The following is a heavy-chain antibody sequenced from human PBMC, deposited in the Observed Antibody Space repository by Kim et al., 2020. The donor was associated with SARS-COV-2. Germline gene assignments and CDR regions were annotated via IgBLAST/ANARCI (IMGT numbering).Heavy chain of an antibody. Sequence: SETLSLTCTVSGGSISSSSYYWGWIRQPPGKGLEWIGSIYYSGSTYYNPSLKSRVTISVDTSKNQFSLKLSSVTAADTAVYYCARDKAGEIAAAGNFDYWGQGTLVTVSS. D-gene: IGHD6-13*01. V-gene: IGHV4-39*07. CDR2: IYYSGST. CDR1: GGSISSSSYY. J-gene: IGHJ4*02. CDR3: ARDKAGEIAAAGNFDY.